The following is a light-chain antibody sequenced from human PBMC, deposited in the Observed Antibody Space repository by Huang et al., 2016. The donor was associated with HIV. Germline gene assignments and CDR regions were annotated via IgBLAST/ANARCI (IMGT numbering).Light chain of an antibody. J-gene: IGKJ1*01. V-gene: IGKV1-5*03. CDR3: QQYNSYRT. Sequence: DIQMTQSPSTLSASVGDRVTITCRARQSISNDLAWYQQKPGKAPKLLIYKASTLESGVPSRFSGSGSGTEFTLTISSLQPDDFATYYCQQYNSYRTFGQGTKVEIK. CDR1: QSISND. CDR2: KAS.